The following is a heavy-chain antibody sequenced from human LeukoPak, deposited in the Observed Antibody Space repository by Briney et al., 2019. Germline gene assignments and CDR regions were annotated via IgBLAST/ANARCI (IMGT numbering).Heavy chain of an antibody. CDR3: ARDPKYCSSTSCSY. CDR2: IKQDGSEK. CDR1: GFTFSSYW. D-gene: IGHD2-2*01. J-gene: IGHJ4*02. V-gene: IGHV3-7*01. Sequence: GGSLRLSCVASGFTFSSYWMSWVRQAPGKGLEGVANIKQDGSEKYYVDSVKGRFTISRDNAKNSLYLQMNSLRAEDTAVYYCARDPKYCSSTSCSYWGQGTLVTVSS.